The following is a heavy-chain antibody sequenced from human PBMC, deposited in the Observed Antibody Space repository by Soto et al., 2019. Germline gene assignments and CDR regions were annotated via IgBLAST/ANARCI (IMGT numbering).Heavy chain of an antibody. CDR3: AGAYYYVDA. D-gene: IGHD3-10*02. CDR2: ISGSAETT. V-gene: IGHV3-23*01. Sequence: LRLSFAASGFSFGTYGMSWVRQAPGKGLEWVSSISGSAETTNYADSVKGRLNISRDNSKNTLYMQMNSLRAEDTAVYYCAGAYYYVDAGGQGTLVTV. J-gene: IGHJ4*02. CDR1: GFSFGTYG.